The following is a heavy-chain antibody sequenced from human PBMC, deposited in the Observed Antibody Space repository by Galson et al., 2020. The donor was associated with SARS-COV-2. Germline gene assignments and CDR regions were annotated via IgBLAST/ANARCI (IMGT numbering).Heavy chain of an antibody. CDR3: ASYSEHDAFDI. D-gene: IGHD4-4*01. CDR2: INSDGSST. V-gene: IGHV3-74*01. Sequence: GGSLRLSCAASGFTFSSYWMHWVRQAPGKGLVWVSRINSDGSSTSYADSVKGRFTISRDNAKNTLYLQMNSLRAEDTAVYYCASYSEHDAFDIWGQGTMVTVSS. CDR1: GFTFSSYW. J-gene: IGHJ3*02.